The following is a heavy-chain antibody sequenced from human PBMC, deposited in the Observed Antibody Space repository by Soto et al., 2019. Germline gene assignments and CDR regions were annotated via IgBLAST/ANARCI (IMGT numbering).Heavy chain of an antibody. V-gene: IGHV1-3*01. CDR2: INAGNGNT. Sequence: ASVKVSCKASGYTFTSYAMHWVRQAPGQRLEWMGWINAGNGNTKYSQKFQGRVTITRDTSASTAYMELSSLRSEDTAVYYCAREDSSGHFNFDIWGQGTMVTVPS. D-gene: IGHD3-22*01. J-gene: IGHJ3*02. CDR1: GYTFTSYA. CDR3: AREDSSGHFNFDI.